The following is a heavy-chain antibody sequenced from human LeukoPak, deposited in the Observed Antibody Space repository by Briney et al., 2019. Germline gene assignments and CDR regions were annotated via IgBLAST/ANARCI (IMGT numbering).Heavy chain of an antibody. CDR3: ARDRGYSYGDRSTFDY. CDR1: GFTFSSYG. D-gene: IGHD5-18*01. V-gene: IGHV3-33*01. J-gene: IGHJ4*02. CDR2: IWYDGSNK. Sequence: GGSLRLSCAASGFTFSSYGMHWVRQAPGKGLEWVAVIWYDGSNKYYAGSVKGRFTISRDNSKNTLYLQMNSLRAEDTAVYYCARDRGYSYGDRSTFDYWGQGTLVTVSS.